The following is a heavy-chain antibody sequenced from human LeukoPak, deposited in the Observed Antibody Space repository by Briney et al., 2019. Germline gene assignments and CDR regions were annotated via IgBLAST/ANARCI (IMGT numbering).Heavy chain of an antibody. D-gene: IGHD3-22*01. Sequence: PSETLSLTCAVSGFSITSGYYWGWIRQPPGKGLEWIGNINRSGSTYYNPSLKSRVTMSVHTSSNQFSLKLRSVTAADTAVYYCARDLYDSSGYYYYYYYYYMDVWGKGTTVTVSS. V-gene: IGHV4-38-2*02. CDR2: INRSGST. CDR3: ARDLYDSSGYYYYYYYYYMDV. CDR1: GFSITSGYY. J-gene: IGHJ6*03.